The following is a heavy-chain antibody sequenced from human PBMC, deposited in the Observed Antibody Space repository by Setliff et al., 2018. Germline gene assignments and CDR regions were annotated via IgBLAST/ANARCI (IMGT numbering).Heavy chain of an antibody. CDR1: GYNFINYW. J-gene: IGHJ5*02. V-gene: IGHV5-51*01. D-gene: IGHD2-2*01. CDR2: IYPRDSAT. Sequence: SGESLKISCKGSGYNFINYWIGWVRQMPGKRPHWMGIIYPRDSATRYSPSFRGQVTMSVDKSISTAYLQWSSLKASDTAMYYCARALYPSSFIGHNWFDPWGQGTLVTVSS. CDR3: ARALYPSSFIGHNWFDP.